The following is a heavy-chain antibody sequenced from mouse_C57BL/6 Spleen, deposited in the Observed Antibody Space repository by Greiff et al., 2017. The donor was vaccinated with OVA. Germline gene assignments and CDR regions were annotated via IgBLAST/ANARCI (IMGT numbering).Heavy chain of an antibody. D-gene: IGHD1-1*01. CDR1: GYTFTSYW. J-gene: IGHJ3*01. V-gene: IGHV1-69*01. CDR2: IDPSDSYT. Sequence: QVQLQQPGAELVMPGASVKLSCKASGYTFTSYWMHWVKQRPGQGLEWIGEIDPSDSYTNYNQKFKGKSTLTVDKSSSTAYMQLSSLTSEDSAVYYCARNYGSSYFFAYWGQGTLVTVSA. CDR3: ARNYGSSYFFAY.